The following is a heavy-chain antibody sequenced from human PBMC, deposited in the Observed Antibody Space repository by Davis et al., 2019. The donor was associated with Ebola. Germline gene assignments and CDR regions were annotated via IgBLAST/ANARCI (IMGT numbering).Heavy chain of an antibody. CDR1: GYTFTGYY. J-gene: IGHJ6*02. CDR2: INPNSAGT. Sequence: ASVKVSCKASGYTFTGYYMHWVRQAPGQGLEWMGRINPNSAGTNYAQKFQGRVTMTRDTSISTAYMELRSLRSDDTAVYYCARDSRWRVPGTYYYYGMDVWGQGTTVTVSS. CDR3: ARDSRWRVPGTYYYYGMDV. D-gene: IGHD6-19*01. V-gene: IGHV1-2*06.